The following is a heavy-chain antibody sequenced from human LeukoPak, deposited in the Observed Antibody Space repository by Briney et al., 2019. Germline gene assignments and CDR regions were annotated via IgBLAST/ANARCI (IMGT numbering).Heavy chain of an antibody. D-gene: IGHD7-27*01. Sequence: SETLSFTCAVYGGSFSGYYWSWLRQPPGKGLEWIGEINHSGSTNYNPSLKSRVTISVDTSKNQFSLQFSSVIAADTAVYYCMRHASGEPPRYWGQGTLVTASS. J-gene: IGHJ4*02. V-gene: IGHV4-34*01. CDR3: MRHASGEPPRY. CDR1: GGSFSGYY. CDR2: INHSGST.